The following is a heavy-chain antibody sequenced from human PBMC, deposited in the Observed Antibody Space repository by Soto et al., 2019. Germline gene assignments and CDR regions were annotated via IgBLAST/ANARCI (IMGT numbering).Heavy chain of an antibody. J-gene: IGHJ6*02. Sequence: GSLRLSCAASGFTFSSYGVHWVRQAPGKGLEWVAVISYDGSNKYYADSVKGRFTISRDNSKNTLYLQMNSLRAEDTAVYYCAKDVVVGATTGLGDYYYYYGMDVWGQGTTVTVSS. D-gene: IGHD1-26*01. CDR1: GFTFSSYG. V-gene: IGHV3-30*18. CDR2: ISYDGSNK. CDR3: AKDVVVGATTGLGDYYYYYGMDV.